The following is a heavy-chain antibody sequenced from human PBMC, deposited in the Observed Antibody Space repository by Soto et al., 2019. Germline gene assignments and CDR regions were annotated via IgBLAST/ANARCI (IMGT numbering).Heavy chain of an antibody. Sequence: EVQLVESGGGLVQPGGSLRLSCVVSGISFSNYWMNWVRQAPGKGPEWVANIEQDGRETNYVDSVKGRFTISRDNAKNSLYLQLNNLGVEDTTMYNCAGGSGWTEDYWGQGTLVTVSS. CDR3: AGGSGWTEDY. D-gene: IGHD6-19*01. V-gene: IGHV3-7*04. J-gene: IGHJ4*02. CDR1: GISFSNYW. CDR2: IEQDGRET.